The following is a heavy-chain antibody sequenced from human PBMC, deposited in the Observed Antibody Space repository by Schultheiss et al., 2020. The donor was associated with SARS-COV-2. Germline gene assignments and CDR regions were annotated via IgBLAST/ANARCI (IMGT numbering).Heavy chain of an antibody. CDR2: INHSGST. V-gene: IGHV4-34*01. D-gene: IGHD1-7*01. CDR1: GGSFSGYY. CDR3: ARHGGLELPFDY. Sequence: SETLSLTCAVYGGSFSGYYWSWIRQPPGKGLEWIGEINHSGSTNYNPSLKSRVTISVDTSKNQFSLKLTSVTATDTAMYYCARHGGLELPFDYWGQGTLVTVSS. J-gene: IGHJ4*02.